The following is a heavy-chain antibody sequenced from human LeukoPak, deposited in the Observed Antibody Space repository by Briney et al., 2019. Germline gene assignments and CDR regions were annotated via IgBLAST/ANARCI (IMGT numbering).Heavy chain of an antibody. CDR1: GGSFSGYY. J-gene: IGHJ6*03. CDR3: ARGFTAAYYYYYYMDV. Sequence: SETLSLTCAVYGGSFSGYYWSWIRQPPGKGLEWLGEINHSGSTNYNPSLKSRVTISVDTSKNQFSLKLSSVTAADTAVYYCARGFTAAYYYYYYMDVWGRGTTVTVSS. V-gene: IGHV4-34*01. CDR2: INHSGST. D-gene: IGHD6-13*01.